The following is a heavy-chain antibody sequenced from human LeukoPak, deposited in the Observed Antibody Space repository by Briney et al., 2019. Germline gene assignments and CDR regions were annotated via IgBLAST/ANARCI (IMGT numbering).Heavy chain of an antibody. D-gene: IGHD3-16*01. J-gene: IGHJ4*02. Sequence: PGGSLRLSCAASGFTFSSYAMSWVRQAPGKGLEWVSAISGSGGSTYYADSVKGRFTISRDNSKNTLYLQMNSLRAEDTAVYYCARDLTVEYIMAGARIYYFDYWGQGTLVTVSS. CDR3: ARDLTVEYIMAGARIYYFDY. V-gene: IGHV3-23*01. CDR2: ISGSGGST. CDR1: GFTFSSYA.